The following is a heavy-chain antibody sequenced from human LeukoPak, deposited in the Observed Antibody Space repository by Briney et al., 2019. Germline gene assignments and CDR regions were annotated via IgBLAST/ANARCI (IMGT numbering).Heavy chain of an antibody. D-gene: IGHD6-13*01. CDR3: ARDKDDSRFFDY. Sequence: GGSLRLSCAASGFTFSSYAMSWVRQAPGKGLEWVSAISGSGGSTYYADSVKGRFTISRDNSKNTLYLQMDSLRPDDTAVYYCARDKDDSRFFDYWGQGTLVTVSS. J-gene: IGHJ4*02. V-gene: IGHV3-23*01. CDR2: ISGSGGST. CDR1: GFTFSSYA.